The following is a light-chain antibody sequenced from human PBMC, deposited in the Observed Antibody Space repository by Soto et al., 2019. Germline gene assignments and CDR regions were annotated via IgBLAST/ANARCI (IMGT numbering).Light chain of an antibody. CDR3: QRSNNAPPDGDLS. CDR2: RVF. V-gene: IGKV1-27*01. Sequence: DIQMTQSPSTLSGSVGDRVTITCRASQTISSWLAWYQQKPGKAPKLLIYRVFNLQSGLPSRFSGSGSGTDFILTISSLQPEDAAICCAQRSNNAPPDGDLSFGGGTKVEIK. CDR1: QTISSW. J-gene: IGKJ4*01.